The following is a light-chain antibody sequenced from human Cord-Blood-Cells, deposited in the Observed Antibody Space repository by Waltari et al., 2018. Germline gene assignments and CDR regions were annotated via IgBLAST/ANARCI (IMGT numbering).Light chain of an antibody. J-gene: IGKJ1*01. CDR1: QSVLYSSNNKNY. CDR3: QQYYSTPWT. Sequence: DIVMTQPPDALAVSLGGRATISCRDSQSVLYSSNNKNYLAWYQQKRGQPPKLLMYWASTRESGVPDRFSGSGSGTDFTLTISSLQAEDVAVYYCQQYYSTPWTFGQGTKVEIK. V-gene: IGKV4-1*01. CDR2: WAS.